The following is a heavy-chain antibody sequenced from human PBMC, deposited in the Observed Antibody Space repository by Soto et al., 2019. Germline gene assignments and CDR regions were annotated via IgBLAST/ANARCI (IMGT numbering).Heavy chain of an antibody. V-gene: IGHV1-2*04. CDR2: INPNSGGT. Sequence: ASVKVSCKASGYTFTGYYMHWVRQAPGQGLEWMGWINPNSGGTNYAQKFQGWVTMTRDTSISTAYMELSRLRSDDTAVYYCARDTTLSYGSRYYYYYGMDVWGQGTTVTVYS. CDR3: ARDTTLSYGSRYYYYYGMDV. D-gene: IGHD3-10*01. J-gene: IGHJ6*02. CDR1: GYTFTGYY.